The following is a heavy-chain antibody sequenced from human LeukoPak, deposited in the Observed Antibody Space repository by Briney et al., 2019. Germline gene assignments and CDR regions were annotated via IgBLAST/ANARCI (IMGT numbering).Heavy chain of an antibody. CDR1: XXA. D-gene: IGHD2-21*02. J-gene: IGHJ4*02. Sequence: XXAISWXRQAPGQGLEWMGGIIPIFGTANYAQKFQGRVTITTDESTSTAYMELSSLRSEDTAVYYCARSPVEIAYCGGDCYIGYWGQGTLVTVSS. V-gene: IGHV1-69*05. CDR2: IIPIFGTA. CDR3: ARSPVEIAYCGGDCYIGY.